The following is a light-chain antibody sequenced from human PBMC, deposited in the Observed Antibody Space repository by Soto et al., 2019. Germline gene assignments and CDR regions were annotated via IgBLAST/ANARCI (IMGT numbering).Light chain of an antibody. CDR3: QSYDSVHVV. J-gene: IGLJ2*01. CDR2: GNS. V-gene: IGLV1-40*01. Sequence: QSALTQPPSVSGAPGQRVTISCTGSSSNIGACYYVHWYQQLPGTAPKLLIYGNSNRPSGVPDRFSGSKSGTSASLAITGLQAEDEADYCCQSYDSVHVVFGGGTKLTVL. CDR1: SSNIGACYY.